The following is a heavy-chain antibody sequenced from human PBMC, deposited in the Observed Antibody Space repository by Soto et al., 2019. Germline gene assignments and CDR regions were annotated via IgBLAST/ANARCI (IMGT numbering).Heavy chain of an antibody. J-gene: IGHJ4*02. Sequence: GGSLRLSCAASGFTFSSYDMHWVRQATGKGLEWVSAIGTPGDTYYPGSVKGRFTIPRENAKNSLYLQMTSPRAGDTAVYYCARAGYGSGXYYNSYYFDYWGQGTLVTVSS. D-gene: IGHD3-10*01. CDR1: GFTFSSYD. CDR2: IGTPGDT. V-gene: IGHV3-13*01. CDR3: ARAGYGSGXYYNSYYFDY.